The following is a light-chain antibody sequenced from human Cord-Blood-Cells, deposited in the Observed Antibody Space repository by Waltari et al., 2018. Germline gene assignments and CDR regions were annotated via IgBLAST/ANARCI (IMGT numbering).Light chain of an antibody. CDR2: STS. Sequence: QTVVTQEPSLTVSPGGTVTLTCASSSGAVTSGYYPHWFHHKPGQAPRALMYSTSNKHSWTPARFSGSLLGGKAALTLSGVQPEDEAEYYCLLYYGGAQPLWVFGGGTKLTVL. CDR1: SGAVTSGYY. V-gene: IGLV7-43*01. J-gene: IGLJ3*02. CDR3: LLYYGGAQPLWV.